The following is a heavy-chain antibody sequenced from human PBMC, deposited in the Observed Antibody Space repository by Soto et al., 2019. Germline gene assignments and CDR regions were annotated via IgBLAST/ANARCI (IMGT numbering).Heavy chain of an antibody. J-gene: IGHJ4*02. CDR2: IYYSGST. CDR3: ARHHDS. CDR1: GGSISSDY. Sequence: ASETLSLTCTVSGGSISSDYWSWIRQPPGKGLEWIGYIYYSGSTNYSPSLKSRVTISVDTSKNQFSLKLSSVTAADTAVYYCARHHDSWGQGTLVTVSS. V-gene: IGHV4-59*08.